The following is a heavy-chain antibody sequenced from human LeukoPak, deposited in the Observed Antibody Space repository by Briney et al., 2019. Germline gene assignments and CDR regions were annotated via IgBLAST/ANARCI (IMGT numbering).Heavy chain of an antibody. J-gene: IGHJ5*02. CDR2: IYHSGST. CDR1: GYSISSGYY. V-gene: IGHV4-38-2*02. D-gene: IGHD6-6*01. Sequence: SETLSLTCTVSGYSISSGYYWGWIRQPPGKGLEWIGSIYHSGSTYYNPSLKSRVTISVDTSKNQFSLKLSSVTAADTAVYYCAREGGIAARPRGDRFDPWGQGTLVTVSS. CDR3: AREGGIAARPRGDRFDP.